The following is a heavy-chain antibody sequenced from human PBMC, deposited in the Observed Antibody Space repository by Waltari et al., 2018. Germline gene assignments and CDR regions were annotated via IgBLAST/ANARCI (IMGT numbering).Heavy chain of an antibody. CDR1: GYTFTDYY. CDR3: ATVLPNRHRYYYYYGMDV. V-gene: IGHV1-69-2*01. J-gene: IGHJ6*02. D-gene: IGHD1-20*01. CDR2: VDPEDGET. Sequence: EVQLVQSGAEVKKPGATVKISCKVSGYTFTDYYMHWVQQAPGKGLEWMGLVDPEDGETIYAEKVQGRVTITADTSTDTAYMELSSLRSEDTAVYYCATVLPNRHRYYYYYGMDVWGQGTTVTVSS.